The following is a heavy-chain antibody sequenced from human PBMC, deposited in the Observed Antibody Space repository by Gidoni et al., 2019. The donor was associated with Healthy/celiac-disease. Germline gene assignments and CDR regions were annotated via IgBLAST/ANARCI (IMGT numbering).Heavy chain of an antibody. J-gene: IGHJ4*02. V-gene: IGHV1-58*01. D-gene: IGHD3-22*01. CDR1: GFTFTSSA. Sequence: QMQLVQSGPEVKKPGTSVKVSCKASGFTFTSSAVQWVRQARGQRLEWIGRIVVGSGNTNYEKKFQERVNINREMSKSTAYMELSSLRSEDTAVYYGAAEIARSGYYWNAFDYWGQGTLVTVSS. CDR2: IVVGSGNT. CDR3: AAEIARSGYYWNAFDY.